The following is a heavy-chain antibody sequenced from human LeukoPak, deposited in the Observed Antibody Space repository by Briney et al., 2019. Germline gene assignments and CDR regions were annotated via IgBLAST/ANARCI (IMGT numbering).Heavy chain of an antibody. V-gene: IGHV3-23*01. CDR1: GFTFSSYA. Sequence: GSLRLSCAASGFTFSSYAMSWVRQAPGKGLEWVSAISGSGGSTYYADSVKGRFTISRDNSKNTLYLQMNSLRAEDTAVYYCATGRTYYYDSSGPIFDYWGQGTLVTVSS. D-gene: IGHD3-22*01. J-gene: IGHJ4*02. CDR2: ISGSGGST. CDR3: ATGRTYYYDSSGPIFDY.